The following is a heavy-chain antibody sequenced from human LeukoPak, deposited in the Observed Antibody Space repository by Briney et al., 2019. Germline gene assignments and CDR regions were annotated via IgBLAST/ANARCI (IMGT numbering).Heavy chain of an antibody. CDR2: IYDSGST. J-gene: IGHJ3*02. CDR1: GGSINSYY. D-gene: IGHD3-22*01. V-gene: IGHV4-59*01. CDR3: ACLTTADAFDI. Sequence: SETLSLTCTVSGGSINSYYWSWIRQPPGKGLEWIGYIYDSGSTNYNPSLKSRVTISVDTSKNQFSLKLSSVTAADTAVYYCACLTTADAFDIWGQGTMVTVSS.